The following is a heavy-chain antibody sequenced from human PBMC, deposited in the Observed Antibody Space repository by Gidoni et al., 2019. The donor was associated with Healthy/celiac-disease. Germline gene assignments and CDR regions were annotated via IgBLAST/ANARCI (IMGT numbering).Heavy chain of an antibody. D-gene: IGHD2-2*01. CDR1: GITCSRYG. Sequence: QVQLVESGGGGVEPGRSLRLPCAAAGITCSRYGRPWVRQAPGKGLEWVAVIWYDGSNKYYADSVKGRFTISRDNSKNTLYLQMNSLRAEDTAVYYCARAGVIVVVPAAKTPHFDYWGQGTLVTVSS. V-gene: IGHV3-33*01. CDR3: ARAGVIVVVPAAKTPHFDY. J-gene: IGHJ4*02. CDR2: IWYDGSNK.